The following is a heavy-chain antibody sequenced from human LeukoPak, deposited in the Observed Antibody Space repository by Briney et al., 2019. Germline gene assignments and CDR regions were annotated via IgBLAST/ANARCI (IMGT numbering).Heavy chain of an antibody. CDR2: ISSSGSTI. Sequence: GGSLRLSCAASGFTFSSYEMNWVRQAPGKGLEWVSYISSSGSTIYYADSVKGRFTISRDNAKNSLYLQMNSLRAEDTAVYYCAKWELLRLVDYWGQGTLVTVSS. J-gene: IGHJ4*02. V-gene: IGHV3-48*03. CDR3: AKWELLRLVDY. CDR1: GFTFSSYE. D-gene: IGHD1-26*01.